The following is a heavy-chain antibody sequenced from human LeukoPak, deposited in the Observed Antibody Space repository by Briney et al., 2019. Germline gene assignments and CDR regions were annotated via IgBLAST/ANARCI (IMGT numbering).Heavy chain of an antibody. J-gene: IGHJ4*02. D-gene: IGHD3-16*01. Sequence: ASVKVSCKASGYTFISYDINWVRQATGQGLEWMGWMNPNSGNTGYEQKFQGRVTMTRNTSISTAYMELSSLRFEDTAAYYCARDTAGGDYWGQGTLVTVSS. V-gene: IGHV1-8*01. CDR1: GYTFISYD. CDR2: MNPNSGNT. CDR3: ARDTAGGDY.